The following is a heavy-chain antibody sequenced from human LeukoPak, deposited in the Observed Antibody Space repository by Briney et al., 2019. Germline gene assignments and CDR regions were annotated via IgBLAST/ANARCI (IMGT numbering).Heavy chain of an antibody. CDR3: ATSRVRLYYFDL. J-gene: IGHJ4*02. Sequence: ASVKVSCKASGYTFTDYSMHWVRQAPGQGLEWMGWISPNSGATNYAQNFQGRVTMTRDTSISTAYMELIRLGPDDTAVYYCATSRVRLYYFDLWGQGTLVTVSS. CDR2: ISPNSGAT. V-gene: IGHV1-2*02. CDR1: GYTFTDYS. D-gene: IGHD5/OR15-5a*01.